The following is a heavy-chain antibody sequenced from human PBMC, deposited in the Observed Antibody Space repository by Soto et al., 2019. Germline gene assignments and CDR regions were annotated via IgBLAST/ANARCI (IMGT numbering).Heavy chain of an antibody. CDR3: ARHGFNSGWNIDFGY. CDR1: GGSISSYY. V-gene: IGHV4-59*08. J-gene: IGHJ4*02. Sequence: QVQLQESGPGLVKPSETLSLTCTVSGGSISSYYWSWIRQPPGKGLEWIGYIYYSGSTNYNPSLKSRVTISVDTSKNQFSLKLSSVTAADTAVYYCARHGFNSGWNIDFGYWGQGTLVTVSS. CDR2: IYYSGST. D-gene: IGHD6-19*01.